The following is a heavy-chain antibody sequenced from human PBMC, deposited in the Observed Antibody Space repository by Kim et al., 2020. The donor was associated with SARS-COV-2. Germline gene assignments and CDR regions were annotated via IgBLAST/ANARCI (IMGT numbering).Heavy chain of an antibody. CDR2: INPDSGGI. V-gene: IGHV1-2*06. CDR3: ARGPGVPTIDY. D-gene: IGHD3-10*01. Sequence: ASVKVSCKASGYTFTGYYIHWVRQAPGQGLEWMGRINPDSGGITFAQRFLGRVTMTRDASITTVFMELTRLTSADTAVYFCARGPGVPTIDYWGQGTRVT. CDR1: GYTFTGYY. J-gene: IGHJ4*02.